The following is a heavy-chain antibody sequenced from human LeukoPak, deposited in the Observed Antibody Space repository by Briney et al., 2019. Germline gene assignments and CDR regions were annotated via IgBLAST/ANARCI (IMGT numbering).Heavy chain of an antibody. V-gene: IGHV4-39*01. Sequence: SETLSLTCTVSGGSISSSSYYWGWIRQPPGKGLEWIGTIYYSGSTYYNPSLKSRVTLSVDTSKNQFSLKLGSVTAADTAVYYCARHPRHDSGRFSLDYWGQGTLVTVSS. D-gene: IGHD3-10*01. J-gene: IGHJ4*02. CDR1: GGSISSSSYY. CDR2: IYYSGST. CDR3: ARHPRHDSGRFSLDY.